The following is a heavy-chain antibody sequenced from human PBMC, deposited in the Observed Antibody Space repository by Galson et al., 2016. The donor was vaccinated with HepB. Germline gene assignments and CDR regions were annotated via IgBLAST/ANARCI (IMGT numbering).Heavy chain of an antibody. J-gene: IGHJ4*02. Sequence: SLRLSCAASGFTFSSYGMHWVRQAPGKGLEWVAVIWFDGSNKYYAGSVKGRFTISRDNSKNTLSLQMNSLRAEDTAVYYCARGIRRGYGDYAYWGQGSLVTVSS. D-gene: IGHD4-17*01. CDR3: ARGIRRGYGDYAY. CDR2: IWFDGSNK. CDR1: GFTFSSYG. V-gene: IGHV3-33*01.